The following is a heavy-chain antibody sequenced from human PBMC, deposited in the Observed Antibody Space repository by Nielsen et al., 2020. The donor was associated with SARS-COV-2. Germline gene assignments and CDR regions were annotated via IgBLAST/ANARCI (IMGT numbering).Heavy chain of an antibody. D-gene: IGHD1-1*01. J-gene: IGHJ3*01. CDR2: IKLDASET. CDR1: GFSFSKYW. Sequence: GESLKISCEASGFSFSKYWMMWVRQAPGKGLEWVANIKLDASETYYVDSAKGRFAISRDNAKNTLSLQMNNLRAEDTAVYYCARDPQLGVFGDAFDVWGRGTVVTVSS. V-gene: IGHV3-7*05. CDR3: ARDPQLGVFGDAFDV.